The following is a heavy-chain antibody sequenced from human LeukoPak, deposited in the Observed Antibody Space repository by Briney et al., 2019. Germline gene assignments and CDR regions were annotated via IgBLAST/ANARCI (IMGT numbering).Heavy chain of an antibody. D-gene: IGHD1-26*01. J-gene: IGHJ4*02. CDR2: ISWNSGSI. Sequence: QSGRSLRLSCAASGYTFDDYAMHWVRQAPGKGLEWVSAISWNSGSIDYADSVKGRFTISRDNAKNSLYLQMNSLRAEDTALYYCTKSPGPFIEGATTRWDYFENWGQGTLVTVSS. V-gene: IGHV3-9*01. CDR3: TKSPGPFIEGATTRWDYFEN. CDR1: GYTFDDYA.